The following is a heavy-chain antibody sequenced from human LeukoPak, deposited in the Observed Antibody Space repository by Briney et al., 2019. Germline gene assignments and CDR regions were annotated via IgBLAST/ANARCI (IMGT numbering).Heavy chain of an antibody. J-gene: IGHJ4*02. D-gene: IGHD3-22*01. CDR1: VFTFKTYS. V-gene: IGHV3-48*04. CDR3: ATVNFYYDDSGYLPFDH. CDR2: ISGDAGTS. Sequence: GGSLRLSCEASVFTFKTYSMNWVRQAPGKGLEWISYISGDAGTSNYADSVKGRFTISRDNAKSSLFLQMEGMRAEDTAVYYCATVNFYYDDSGYLPFDHWGQGILVVVS.